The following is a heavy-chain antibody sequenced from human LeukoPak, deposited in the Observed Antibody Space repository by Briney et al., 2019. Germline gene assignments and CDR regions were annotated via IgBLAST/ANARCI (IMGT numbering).Heavy chain of an antibody. V-gene: IGHV1-2*02. CDR1: GYTFTGYY. D-gene: IGHD2-2*01. Sequence: GASVKVSCKASGYTFTGYYMHWVRQAPGQGLEWMGWINPNSGGTNYAQKFQGRVTMTRDTSISTAYMELSRLRSDDTAVYYCAGRRYCSSTSCYRDYYYMDVWGKGTTVTVFS. J-gene: IGHJ6*03. CDR2: INPNSGGT. CDR3: AGRRYCSSTSCYRDYYYMDV.